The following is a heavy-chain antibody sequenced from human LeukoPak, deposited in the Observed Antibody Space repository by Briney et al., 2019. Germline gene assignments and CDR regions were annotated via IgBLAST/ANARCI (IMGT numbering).Heavy chain of an antibody. V-gene: IGHV3-7*01. CDR3: ARDVDDL. D-gene: IGHD5-12*01. CDR1: GFTFSTYW. CDR2: INQGGSEK. J-gene: IGHJ4*02. Sequence: GGSLRLSCAPSGFTFSTYWMGWVRQAPGKGLEWLANINQGGSEKYYVDSVKGRFTISRDNAKNSLFLQMNGLRAEDTAVYYCARDVDDLWGQGTLVTVSS.